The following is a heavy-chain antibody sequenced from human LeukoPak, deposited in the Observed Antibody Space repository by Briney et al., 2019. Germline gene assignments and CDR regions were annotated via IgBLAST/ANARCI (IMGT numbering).Heavy chain of an antibody. D-gene: IGHD4-17*01. J-gene: IGHJ4*02. Sequence: PGGSLRLSCAASGFTFSSYGMSWVRQAPGKGPEWVSAISGSGGSTYYADSVKGRFTISRDNSKNTLYLQMNSLRAEDTAVYYCAKDPQTTVTTNFDYWGQGTLVTVSS. V-gene: IGHV3-23*01. CDR2: ISGSGGST. CDR3: AKDPQTTVTTNFDY. CDR1: GFTFSSYG.